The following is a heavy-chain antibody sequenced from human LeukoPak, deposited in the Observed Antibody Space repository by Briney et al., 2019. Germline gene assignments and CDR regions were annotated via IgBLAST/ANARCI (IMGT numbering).Heavy chain of an antibody. CDR2: ISGGGGST. D-gene: IGHD7-27*01. CDR3: AKDFTLGILRKRYYFDY. J-gene: IGHJ4*02. V-gene: IGHV3-23*01. Sequence: PGGSLRLSCAASGFTFSSYAMTWVRQAPGKGLEWVSVISGGGGSTHYADSVKGRFTISRDSSKNTLYLEMNSLRAEDTAVYYCAKDFTLGILRKRYYFDYWGQGTLVTVSS. CDR1: GFTFSSYA.